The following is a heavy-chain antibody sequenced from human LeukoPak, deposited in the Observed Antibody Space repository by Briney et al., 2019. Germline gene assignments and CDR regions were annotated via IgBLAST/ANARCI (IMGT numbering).Heavy chain of an antibody. CDR1: GGSISSYY. J-gene: IGHJ4*02. V-gene: IGHV4-4*07. CDR2: IYSSGST. Sequence: SETLSLTCTVSGGSISSYYRSWTRQPAGKGLEWIGRIYSSGSTNYNPSLKSRVTMSVDTSKNQFSLKLSSVTAADTAVYYCARDGPNWGLLWGQGTLVTVSS. CDR3: ARDGPNWGLL. D-gene: IGHD7-27*01.